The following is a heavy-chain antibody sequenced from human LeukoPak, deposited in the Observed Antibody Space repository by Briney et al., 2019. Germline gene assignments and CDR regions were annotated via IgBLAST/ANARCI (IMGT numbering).Heavy chain of an antibody. Sequence: GGSLSLSCAASGFTFNRDWTAWVRQAPGKGLEWVANIKEDGSEKNYVDSVKGRFTISRDNAENSVYLQMNSLRAEDTAVYYCATYSSLNRREFQYWGQGTLLTVSS. D-gene: IGHD3-22*01. CDR1: GFTFNRDW. V-gene: IGHV3-7*01. CDR2: IKEDGSEK. CDR3: ATYSSLNRREFQY. J-gene: IGHJ1*01.